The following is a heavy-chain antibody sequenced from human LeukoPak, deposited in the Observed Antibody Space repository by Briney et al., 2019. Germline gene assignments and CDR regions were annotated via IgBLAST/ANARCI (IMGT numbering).Heavy chain of an antibody. CDR2: ISGSGGNT. CDR1: GFTFSSYA. D-gene: IGHD3-10*01. V-gene: IGHV3-23*01. J-gene: IGHJ4*02. CDR3: AKSPTRGPLDY. Sequence: GGSLRLSCAASGFTFSSYAMSWVRQAPGKGLEWVSAISGSGGNTYYADSVKGRFSISRDNSRNTLYLQMNSLRAEDTAIYYCAKSPTRGPLDYWGQGTLVTVSS.